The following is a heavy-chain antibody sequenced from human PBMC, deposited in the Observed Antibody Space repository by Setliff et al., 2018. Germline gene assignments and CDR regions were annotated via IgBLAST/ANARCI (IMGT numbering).Heavy chain of an antibody. CDR3: ATLTGDRGVDY. CDR2: VYSSGIT. CDR1: GGSISSQD. J-gene: IGHJ4*02. D-gene: IGHD7-27*01. Sequence: SETLSLTCTVSGGSISSQDWSWIRQPPGKGLEWIGYVYSSGITNYNTSLKSRVSISVDTSKNQFSLNLDAVTAADTAVYYCATLTGDRGVDYWGQGTLVTVSS. V-gene: IGHV4-4*08.